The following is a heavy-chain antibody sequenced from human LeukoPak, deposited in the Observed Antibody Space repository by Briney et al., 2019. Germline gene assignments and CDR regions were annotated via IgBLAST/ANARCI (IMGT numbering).Heavy chain of an antibody. Sequence: GGSLRLSCAASGITVSTNYMNWVRQAPGKGLEWVSVIYSTDKTNYADSVQGRFTISRDPSKNTVYLQMNSLRGEDTAVYYCAREIGYYFDNHSSRLRGRFDVWGTGTTVIVSS. V-gene: IGHV3-53*01. CDR1: GITVSTNY. J-gene: IGHJ6*04. CDR2: IYSTDKT. CDR3: AREIGYYFDNHSSRLRGRFDV. D-gene: IGHD3-22*01.